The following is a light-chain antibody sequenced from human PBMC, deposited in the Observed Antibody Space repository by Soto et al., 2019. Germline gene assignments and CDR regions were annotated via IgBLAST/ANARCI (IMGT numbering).Light chain of an antibody. Sequence: DIQMTQSPATLSGSVGDRVTITCRASQTISSWLAWYQQKPGTPPKLLIYTASTSKSRPPSSFSGRASATESTPTISRLPPDVSATYYRQHYNSYSEAFGQGTKVDIK. CDR3: QHYNSYSEA. V-gene: IGKV1-5*03. J-gene: IGKJ1*01. CDR2: TAS. CDR1: QTISSW.